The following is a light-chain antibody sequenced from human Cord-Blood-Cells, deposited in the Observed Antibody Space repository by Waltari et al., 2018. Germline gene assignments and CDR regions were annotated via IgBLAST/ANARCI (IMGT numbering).Light chain of an antibody. V-gene: IGKV3D-11*01. CDR2: DAS. CDR1: QGVSSY. Sequence: EIVLTQSPATLSLSPGERATLSCRASQGVSSYLAWYQQKPGQAPRLLIYDASNRATGIPARFSGSGLGTDFTLPISSLEPEDLAVYYCQQLSNWNPMSTFGQGTKRGIK. J-gene: IGKJ2*01. CDR3: QQLSNWNPMST.